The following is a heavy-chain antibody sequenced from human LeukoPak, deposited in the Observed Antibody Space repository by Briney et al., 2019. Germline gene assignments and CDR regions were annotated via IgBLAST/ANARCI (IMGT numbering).Heavy chain of an antibody. CDR3: ARGKAHDYGDPTESY. Sequence: PSETLSLTCAVYGGSFSGYYWSWIRQPPGKGLEWIGEINHSGSTNYNPSLKSRVTISVDTSKNQFSLKLSSVTAADTAVYYCARGKAHDYGDPTESYWGQGTLVTVSS. J-gene: IGHJ4*02. D-gene: IGHD4-17*01. CDR1: GGSFSGYY. CDR2: INHSGST. V-gene: IGHV4-34*01.